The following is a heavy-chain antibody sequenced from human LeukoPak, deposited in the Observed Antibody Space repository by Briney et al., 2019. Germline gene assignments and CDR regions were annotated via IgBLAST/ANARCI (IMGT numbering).Heavy chain of an antibody. Sequence: SQTLSLTCTVSGGSISSGDYYWSWIRQPPGKGLEWIGYIYYSGCTYYNPSLKSRVTISVDTSKNQFSLKLSSVTAADTAVYYCARLETYYYGSGSPQGAFDIWGQGTMVTVSS. V-gene: IGHV4-30-4*08. CDR2: IYYSGCT. CDR3: ARLETYYYGSGSPQGAFDI. CDR1: GGSISSGDYY. J-gene: IGHJ3*02. D-gene: IGHD3-10*01.